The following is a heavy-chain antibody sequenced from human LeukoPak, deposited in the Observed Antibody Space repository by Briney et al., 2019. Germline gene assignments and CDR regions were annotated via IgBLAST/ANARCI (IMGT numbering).Heavy chain of an antibody. V-gene: IGHV1-2*02. D-gene: IGHD3-10*01. CDR1: GYTFTGYY. CDR3: ARAPPITRGPFDP. Sequence: ASVKVSCKASGYTFTGYYMHWVRQAPGQGLEWMGWINPNSGGTIYAQKFQGRVTMTRDTSISTVYMELSRLRSDDTAEYYCARAPPITRGPFDPWGQEPWSPSPQ. CDR2: INPNSGGT. J-gene: IGHJ5*02.